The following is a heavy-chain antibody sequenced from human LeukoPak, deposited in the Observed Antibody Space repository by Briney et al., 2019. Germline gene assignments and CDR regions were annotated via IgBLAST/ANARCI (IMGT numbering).Heavy chain of an antibody. CDR2: VRQDGSEE. Sequence: GGSLRLSCAASGFTFSSYWMSWVRQAPGKGLEWVANVRQDGSEEFYVDSVKGRFTISRDNAKNSLYLQMNSLRAEDTAVYYCARDGDDSSGYYGDYWGQGTLVTVSS. CDR1: GFTFSSYW. CDR3: ARDGDDSSGYYGDY. V-gene: IGHV3-7*01. J-gene: IGHJ4*02. D-gene: IGHD3-22*01.